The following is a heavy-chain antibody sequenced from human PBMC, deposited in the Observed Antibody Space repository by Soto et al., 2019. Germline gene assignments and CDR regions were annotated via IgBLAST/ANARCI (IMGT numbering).Heavy chain of an antibody. V-gene: IGHV1-69*13. CDR1: GGTFSSYA. CDR3: ARESYDFWSGYHQRYYYGMDV. CDR2: IIPIFGTA. D-gene: IGHD3-3*01. Sequence: SVKVSCKASGGTFSSYAISWVRQAPGQGLEWMGGIIPIFGTANYAQKFQGRVTITADESTSTAYMELSSLRTEDTAVYYCARESYDFWSGYHQRYYYGMDVWGQGTTVTVSS. J-gene: IGHJ6*02.